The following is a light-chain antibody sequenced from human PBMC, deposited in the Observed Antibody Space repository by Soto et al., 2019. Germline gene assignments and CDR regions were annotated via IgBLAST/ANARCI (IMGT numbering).Light chain of an antibody. V-gene: IGKV4-1*01. CDR3: QQYYSTPQT. J-gene: IGKJ1*01. Sequence: DIVMTQSPDSLAVSLGERATINCKSSQSILYRSNNKNYLAWYQQKPGQPPKLLIYWASTRESGVPDRFSGSGSGTDFTLTISSLQAEEVAVYYCQQYYSTPQTFGQGTKVEIK. CDR2: WAS. CDR1: QSILYRSNNKNY.